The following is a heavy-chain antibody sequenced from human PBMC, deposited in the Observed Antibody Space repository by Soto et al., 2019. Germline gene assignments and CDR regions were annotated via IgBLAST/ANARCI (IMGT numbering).Heavy chain of an antibody. CDR2: IYHGGTT. V-gene: IGHV4-38-2*02. J-gene: IGHJ4*01. D-gene: IGHD6-19*01. CDR3: ARVHVMVVAGSTFDY. CDR1: GYSISRGSY. Sequence: SETLSLTCTVSGYSISRGSYWAWIRQPPGKGPEWIATIYHGGTTFYNPSLKSQITISVDTSNNQFSLKLTSVTAADTAVYYCARVHVMVVAGSTFDYWGHGTLVTVSS.